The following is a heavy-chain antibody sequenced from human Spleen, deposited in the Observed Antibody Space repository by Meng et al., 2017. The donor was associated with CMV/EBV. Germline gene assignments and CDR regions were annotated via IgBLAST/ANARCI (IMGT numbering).Heavy chain of an antibody. CDR1: CSISSSIYY. CDR3: ARDASGSSGLENWFDP. J-gene: IGHJ5*02. D-gene: IGHD6-19*01. CDR2: IYYTGST. V-gene: IGHV4-39*07. Sequence: CSISSSIYYWGWTRQPPGKGLEWIGSIYYTGSTYYNPSLKSRVTISVDTSKNQFSLKLSSVTAADTAVYYCARDASGSSGLENWFDPWGQGTLVTVSS.